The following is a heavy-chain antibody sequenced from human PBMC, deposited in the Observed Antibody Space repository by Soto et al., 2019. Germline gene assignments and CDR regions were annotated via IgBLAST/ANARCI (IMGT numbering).Heavy chain of an antibody. CDR3: AHRKSGNNWNAGYFDS. D-gene: IGHD5-12*01. J-gene: IGHJ4*02. CDR2: VYWDDDN. Sequence: SGPTLVNPTQTLTLTCTFSGFSLSTYGVGVGWVRQPPGKALEWLIFVYWDDDNRYNPSLKRRLTVTKDTSKNQAVLTIAKMEPLDTATYYCAHRKSGNNWNAGYFDSWGQGILVTVSS. CDR1: GFSLSTYGVG. V-gene: IGHV2-5*02.